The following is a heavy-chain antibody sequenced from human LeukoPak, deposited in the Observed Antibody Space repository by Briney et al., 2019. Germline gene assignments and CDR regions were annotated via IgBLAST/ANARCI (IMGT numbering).Heavy chain of an antibody. CDR1: IGSTSSDF. Sequence: SETPSLTCTVSIGSTSSDFWSWIRQPPGKGLEWIGYIYYSGNTNYNPSLKSRVTISVDTSKNQFSLKLSSVTAADTAVYYCARHVPTATNDAFDIWGHGTMVTVSS. D-gene: IGHD1-1*01. CDR2: IYYSGNT. J-gene: IGHJ3*02. CDR3: ARHVPTATNDAFDI. V-gene: IGHV4-59*08.